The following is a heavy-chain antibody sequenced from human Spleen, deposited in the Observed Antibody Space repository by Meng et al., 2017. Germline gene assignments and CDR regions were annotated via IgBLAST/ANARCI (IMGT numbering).Heavy chain of an antibody. Sequence: ASVKVSCKASGYTFPDYCLHWVRRAPGQGLEWMGRIDPNSGDTHYAQRFQGRVTMTGDTSISTAYMELSGMRSDDTAMYYCARDEDISAAGKLFGDYWGQGTLVTVSS. V-gene: IGHV1-2*06. CDR1: GYTFPDYC. CDR3: ARDEDISAAGKLFGDY. J-gene: IGHJ4*02. D-gene: IGHD6-13*01. CDR2: IDPNSGDT.